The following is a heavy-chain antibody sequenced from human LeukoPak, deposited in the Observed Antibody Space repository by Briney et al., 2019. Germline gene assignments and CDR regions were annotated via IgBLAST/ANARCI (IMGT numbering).Heavy chain of an antibody. Sequence: SAKVSCKASGGTFSSYAISWVRQAPGQGLEWMGRIIPIFGTANYAQKFQGRVTITTDESTSTAYMELSSLRSEDTAVYYCARALSSCSSTSCHWFDPWGPGTLVTVSS. CDR1: GGTFSSYA. V-gene: IGHV1-69*05. D-gene: IGHD2-2*01. CDR2: IIPIFGTA. J-gene: IGHJ5*02. CDR3: ARALSSCSSTSCHWFDP.